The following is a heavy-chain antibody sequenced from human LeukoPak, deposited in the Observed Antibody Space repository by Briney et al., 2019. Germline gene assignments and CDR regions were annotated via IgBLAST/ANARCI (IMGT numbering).Heavy chain of an antibody. Sequence: ASVKVSCKASGYTFTSYGISWVRQAPGQGLEWMGWISAYNGNTNYAQKLQGRVTMTTDTSTSTAYMELRSLRSDDTAVYYCARDRVSLSSTYGMDVWGQGTTVTVSS. CDR2: ISAYNGNT. V-gene: IGHV1-18*01. CDR3: ARDRVSLSSTYGMDV. J-gene: IGHJ6*02. D-gene: IGHD2-2*01. CDR1: GYTFTSYG.